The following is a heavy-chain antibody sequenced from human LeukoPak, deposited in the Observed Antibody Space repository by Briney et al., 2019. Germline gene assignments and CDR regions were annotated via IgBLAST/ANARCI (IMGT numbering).Heavy chain of an antibody. CDR3: ARAPVTTWMFDY. CDR2: IYYSGST. CDR1: GGSVSSYY. V-gene: IGHV4-59*02. D-gene: IGHD4-11*01. J-gene: IGHJ4*02. Sequence: SETLSLTCTVSGGSVSSYYWSWIRQPPGKGLEWIGYIYYSGSTNYNPSLKSRVTISVDTSKNQFSLKLSSVTAADTAVYYCARAPVTTWMFDYWGQGTLVTVSS.